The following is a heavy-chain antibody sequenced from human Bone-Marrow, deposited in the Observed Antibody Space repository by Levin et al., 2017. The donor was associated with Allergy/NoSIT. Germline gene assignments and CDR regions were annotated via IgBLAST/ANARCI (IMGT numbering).Heavy chain of an antibody. CDR2: ISWNSGSI. J-gene: IGHJ4*02. CDR1: GFTFDDYA. V-gene: IGHV3-9*01. D-gene: IGHD4-17*01. CDR3: AKAQQDYGDYVRPYGYYFDY. Sequence: PGGSLRLSCAASGFTFDDYAMHWVRQAPGKGLEWVSGISWNSGSIGYADSVKGRFTISRDNAKNSLYLQMNSLRAEDTALYYCAKAQQDYGDYVRPYGYYFDYWGQGTLVTVSS.